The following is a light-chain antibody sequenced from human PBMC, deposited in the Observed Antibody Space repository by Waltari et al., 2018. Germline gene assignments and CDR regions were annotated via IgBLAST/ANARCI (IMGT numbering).Light chain of an antibody. J-gene: IGLJ2*01. CDR1: SRDVDVYNY. Sequence: QSALTPPRSVSGSPGQSVTVSCTGPSRDVDVYNYVPWYQQYPGKAPKPLIYDVTERPSGVPDRFSGSKSGNSASLTISGLRADDEADYYCCSYAGSYTFDVVFGGGTKLTVL. V-gene: IGLV2-11*01. CDR2: DVT. CDR3: CSYAGSYTFDVV.